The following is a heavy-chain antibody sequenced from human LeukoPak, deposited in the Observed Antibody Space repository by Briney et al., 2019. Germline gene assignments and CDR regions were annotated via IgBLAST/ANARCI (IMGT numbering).Heavy chain of an antibody. D-gene: IGHD3/OR15-3a*01. Sequence: ASVKVSCKASGYTFTSYAMHWQRQAPGQRLEWMGWINAGNGNTKYSQKFQGRVTITRDTSESTAYMELSSLRSEDTAVYYCARDPRAMDPQSNDAFDIWGQETMVTVAS. J-gene: IGHJ3*02. V-gene: IGHV1-3*01. CDR3: ARDPRAMDPQSNDAFDI. CDR1: GYTFTSYA. CDR2: INAGNGNT.